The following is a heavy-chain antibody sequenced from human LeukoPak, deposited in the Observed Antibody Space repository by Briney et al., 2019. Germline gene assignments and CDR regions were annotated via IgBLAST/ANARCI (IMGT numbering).Heavy chain of an antibody. CDR2: ISYDGSNK. CDR3: AKDIYGSGSYYNEGMDY. D-gene: IGHD3-10*01. V-gene: IGHV3-30*18. Sequence: GGSLRLSCAASGFTFSSYGMHWVRQAPGKGLKWVAVISYDGSNKYYADSVKGRFTISRDNSKNTLYLQMNSLRAEDTAVYYCAKDIYGSGSYYNEGMDYWGQGTLVTVSS. CDR1: GFTFSSYG. J-gene: IGHJ4*02.